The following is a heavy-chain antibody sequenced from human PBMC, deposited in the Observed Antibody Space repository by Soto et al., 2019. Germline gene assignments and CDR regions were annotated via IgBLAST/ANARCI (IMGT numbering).Heavy chain of an antibody. Sequence: ASVKVSCKASGYTFTSYDINWVRQATGQGLECMGWMNPNSGNTGYAQNFQGRVTMTRNTSISTAYMELSSLRSEDTAVYYCARGANYDYIWGRTTLSYFDYWGQGTLVTVSS. D-gene: IGHD3-16*01. CDR3: ARGANYDYIWGRTTLSYFDY. J-gene: IGHJ4*02. CDR2: MNPNSGNT. CDR1: GYTFTSYD. V-gene: IGHV1-8*01.